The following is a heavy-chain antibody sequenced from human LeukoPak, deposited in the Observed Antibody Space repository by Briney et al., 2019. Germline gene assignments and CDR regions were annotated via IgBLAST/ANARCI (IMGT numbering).Heavy chain of an antibody. CDR1: GGSISSYY. J-gene: IGHJ3*02. CDR2: VYYSGNT. Sequence: SETLSLTCTVSGGSISSYYWSWIRQPPGKGLEWIGYVYYSGNTNYNPSLKSRVTISVDTSKNQLSLKLSSVTAADTAVYHCVRLQPNTGEWAFDIWGQGTMVSVSS. V-gene: IGHV4-59*01. CDR3: VRLQPNTGEWAFDI. D-gene: IGHD1-1*01.